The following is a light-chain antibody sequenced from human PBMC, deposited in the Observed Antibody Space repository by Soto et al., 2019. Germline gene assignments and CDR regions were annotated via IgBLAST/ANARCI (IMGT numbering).Light chain of an antibody. CDR2: WAS. Sequence: EIVVTPSPATVSLSAGERAALXCRASQSVRSKFGGYQQKRGQAPRLLIYWASTMAHGSPARFSGSGSGTEFTRTISSLQPDDFATYYGQHYNSYSEAFGQGTKVDIK. CDR1: QSVRSK. CDR3: QHYNSYSEA. V-gene: IGKV3-15*01. J-gene: IGKJ1*01.